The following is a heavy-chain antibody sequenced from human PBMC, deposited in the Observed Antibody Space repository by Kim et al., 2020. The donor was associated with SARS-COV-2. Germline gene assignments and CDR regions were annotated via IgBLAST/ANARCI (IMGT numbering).Heavy chain of an antibody. Sequence: SETLSLTCTVSGGSISSYYWSWIRQPPGKGLEWIGYIYYSGSANYNPSLKSRVTISVDTSKNQFSLKLSSVTAADTAVYYCARGKRKYYYDSSGGYYGMDVWGQGTTVTVSS. J-gene: IGHJ6*02. D-gene: IGHD3-22*01. CDR2: IYYSGSA. CDR1: GGSISSYY. V-gene: IGHV4-59*01. CDR3: ARGKRKYYYDSSGGYYGMDV.